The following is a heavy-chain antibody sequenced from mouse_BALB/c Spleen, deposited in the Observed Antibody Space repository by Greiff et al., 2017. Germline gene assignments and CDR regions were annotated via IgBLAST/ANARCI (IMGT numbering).Heavy chain of an antibody. Sequence: VQLQQSGPGLVAPSQSLSITCTVSGFSLTSYGVHWVRQPPGKGLEWLGVIWAGGSTNYNSALMSRLSISKDNSKSQVFLKMNSLQTDDTAMYYCARDEANWYAMDYWGQGTSVTVSS. CDR1: GFSLTSYG. V-gene: IGHV2-9*02. CDR2: IWAGGST. D-gene: IGHD4-1*01. J-gene: IGHJ4*01. CDR3: ARDEANWYAMDY.